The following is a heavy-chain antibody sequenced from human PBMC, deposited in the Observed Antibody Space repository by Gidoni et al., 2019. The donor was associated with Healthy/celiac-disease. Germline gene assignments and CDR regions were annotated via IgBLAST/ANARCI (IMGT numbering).Heavy chain of an antibody. CDR3: AREVCSGGSCYFDY. CDR1: GFTFSSYS. J-gene: IGHJ4*02. D-gene: IGHD2-15*01. CDR2: ISSSSSYI. Sequence: EVQLVESGGGVVKPGGSLRLSCAASGFTFSSYSMNWVRQAPGKGLEWVSSISSSSSYIYSADSVKGRFTTSRDNAKNSLYLQMNSLRAEDTAVYYCAREVCSGGSCYFDYWGQGTLVTVSS. V-gene: IGHV3-21*01.